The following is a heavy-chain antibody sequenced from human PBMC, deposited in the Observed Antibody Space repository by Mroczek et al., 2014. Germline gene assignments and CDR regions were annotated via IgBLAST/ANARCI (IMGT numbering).Heavy chain of an antibody. J-gene: IGHJ5*02. D-gene: IGHD3-22*01. CDR3: ARGVFAYYYDSSGYYLNKYNWFDP. CDR2: IYYSGST. CDR1: VAPSAVVVTT. V-gene: IGHV4-31*03. Sequence: QVQLQQSRPRTGEAFTRPLSLTLHLSLVAPSAVVVTTGAGSASTQGRAWSGIGYIYYSGSTYYNPSLKSRVTISVDTSKNQFSPEAWSSVTAADTAVYYCARGVFAYYYDSSGYYLNKYNWFDPWGQGTLVTVSS.